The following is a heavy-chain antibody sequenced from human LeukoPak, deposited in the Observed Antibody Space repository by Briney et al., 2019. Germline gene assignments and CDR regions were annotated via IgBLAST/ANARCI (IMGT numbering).Heavy chain of an antibody. V-gene: IGHV3-30*03. CDR1: GFTFSSYG. CDR2: ISYDGSNK. Sequence: PGGSLRLSCAASGFTFSSYGMHWVRQAPGKGLEWVAVISYDGSNKYYADSVKGRFTISRDNSKNTLYLQMNSLRAEDTAVYYCARDRAIFGVVTYYYYYGMDVWGQGTTVTVSS. D-gene: IGHD3-3*01. CDR3: ARDRAIFGVVTYYYYYGMDV. J-gene: IGHJ6*02.